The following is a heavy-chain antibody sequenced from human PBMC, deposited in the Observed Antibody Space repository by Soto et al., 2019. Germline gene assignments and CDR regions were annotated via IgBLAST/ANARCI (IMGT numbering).Heavy chain of an antibody. CDR1: GFTFSSYS. V-gene: IGHV3-21*01. CDR3: ARDPAAGGWFDP. D-gene: IGHD3-16*01. J-gene: IGHJ5*02. Sequence: EVQLVESGGGLVKPGGSLRLSCAASGFTFSSYSMNWVRQAPGKGLEWVSSISSSSSYIYYADSVKGRFTISRDNAKNSLYLQMNSLGAEDTAVYYCARDPAAGGWFDPWGQGTLVTVSS. CDR2: ISSSSSYI.